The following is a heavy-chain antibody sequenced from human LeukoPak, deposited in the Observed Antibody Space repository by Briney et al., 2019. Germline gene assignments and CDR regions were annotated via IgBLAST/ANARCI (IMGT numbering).Heavy chain of an antibody. CDR3: ASSSWLRDANFDC. CDR1: GASVSSGLYY. D-gene: IGHD6-13*01. V-gene: IGHV4-61*02. CDR2: ISNDVTT. Sequence: SETLSLTCTVSGASVSSGLYYWNWIRQPAGKGLEWIGRISNDVTTNYNPSFKSRVSISVDKSKNQFSLKLRSVTAVDTAVYYCASSSWLRDANFDCWGQGTLVTVSS. J-gene: IGHJ4*02.